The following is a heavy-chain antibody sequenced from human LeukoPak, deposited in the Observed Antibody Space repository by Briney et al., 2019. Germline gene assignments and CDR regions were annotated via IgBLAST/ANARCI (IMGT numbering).Heavy chain of an antibody. CDR1: GYTFTGYY. CDR2: SNPNSGGT. CDR3: ARDYYDSSGYYSFDY. J-gene: IGHJ4*02. V-gene: IGHV1-2*06. D-gene: IGHD3-22*01. Sequence: ASVKVSCKXSGYTFTGYYMHWVRQAPGQGLEWMGRSNPNSGGTNYAQKFQGRVTMTRDTSISTAYMELSRLRSDDTAVYYCARDYYDSSGYYSFDYWGQGTLVTVSS.